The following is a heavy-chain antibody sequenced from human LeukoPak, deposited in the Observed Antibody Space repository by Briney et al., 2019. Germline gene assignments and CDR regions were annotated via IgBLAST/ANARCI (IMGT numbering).Heavy chain of an antibody. CDR2: TNPNSGNT. V-gene: IGHV1-8*01. CDR1: GYTFTSYD. D-gene: IGHD5-12*01. Sequence: WASVKVSYKASGYTFTSYDINWVRQATGQGLEWTGWTNPNSGNTGYAQKFQGRVTMTRNTSISTAYMELSSLRSEDTAVYYCARGRDSGYRWYYYYMDDWGKGTTVTVSS. CDR3: ARGRDSGYRWYYYYMDD. J-gene: IGHJ6*03.